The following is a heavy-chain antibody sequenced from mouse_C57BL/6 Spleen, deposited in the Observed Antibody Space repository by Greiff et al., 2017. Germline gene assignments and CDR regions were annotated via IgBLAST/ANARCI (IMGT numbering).Heavy chain of an antibody. V-gene: IGHV1-50*01. Sequence: QVQLQQSGAELVKPGASVQLSCKASGYTFPSYWMQWVKQRPGQGLEWIGEIDPSDSYTNYNQKFKGKATLTVDTSSSTAYMQLSSLTSEDSAVYYCARSGITTVVAPDVWGTGTTVTVSS. CDR2: IDPSDSYT. J-gene: IGHJ1*03. CDR1: GYTFPSYW. D-gene: IGHD1-1*01. CDR3: ARSGITTVVAPDV.